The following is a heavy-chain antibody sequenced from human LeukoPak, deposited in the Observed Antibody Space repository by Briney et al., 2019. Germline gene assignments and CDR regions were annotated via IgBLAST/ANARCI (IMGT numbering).Heavy chain of an antibody. D-gene: IGHD3-16*01. Sequence: GGSLRLSCAASGFTFSNYWMSWVRQAPGKGLEWVANIKQQGSEKYYVDSVKGRFTISRDNAKNSLYLQMNSLRAEDTAVYYCTRSSGGGQALYDYWGQGTLVTVSS. V-gene: IGHV3-7*01. CDR3: TRSSGGGQALYDY. J-gene: IGHJ4*02. CDR2: IKQQGSEK. CDR1: GFTFSNYW.